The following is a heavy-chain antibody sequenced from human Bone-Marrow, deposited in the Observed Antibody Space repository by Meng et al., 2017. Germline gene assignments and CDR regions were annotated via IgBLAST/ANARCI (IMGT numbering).Heavy chain of an antibody. V-gene: IGHV4-4*07. Sequence: ESLKISCTASGGSISSYYWSWIRQPAGKGLEWIGRIYTSGSTNYNPPLKSRVTMSVDTSKNQFSLKLSPVTAAETAVYYCAREGDSSHYESLTGSNDYFDYWGQGTLVTVSS. CDR2: IYTSGST. CDR1: GGSISSYY. CDR3: AREGDSSHYESLTGSNDYFDY. J-gene: IGHJ4*02. D-gene: IGHD3-9*01.